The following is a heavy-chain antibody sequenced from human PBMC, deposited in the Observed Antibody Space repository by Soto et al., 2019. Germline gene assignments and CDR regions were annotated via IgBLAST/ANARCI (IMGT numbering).Heavy chain of an antibody. CDR1: GGSISSGGYS. D-gene: IGHD6-13*01. J-gene: IGHJ4*02. Sequence: KTSETLSLTCAVSGGSISSGGYSWSWIRQPPGKGLEWIGYIYHSGSTYYNPSLKSRVTISVDRSKNQFSLKLSSVTAADTAVYYCARAVPYSSSWCVDYWGQGTLVTVSS. CDR3: ARAVPYSSSWCVDY. CDR2: IYHSGST. V-gene: IGHV4-30-2*01.